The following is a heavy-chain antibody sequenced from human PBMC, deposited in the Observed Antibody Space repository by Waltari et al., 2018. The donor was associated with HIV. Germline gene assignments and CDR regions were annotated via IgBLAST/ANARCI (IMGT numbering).Heavy chain of an antibody. CDR2: IDNKTGSP. D-gene: IGHD1-26*01. CDR3: AEGDGAFDFDY. V-gene: IGHV7-4-1*01. J-gene: IGHJ4*02. CDR1: ENGFSGSG. Sequence: QVQLPQSPSQFKKPGTSVKISCKSSENGFSGSGINWVRQAPGQGLEWSGLIDNKTGSPTYAQVFSGLLILSLDTSVTTSDLQIRALKTNDTATYCCAEGDGAFDFDYWGQGTLITVSP.